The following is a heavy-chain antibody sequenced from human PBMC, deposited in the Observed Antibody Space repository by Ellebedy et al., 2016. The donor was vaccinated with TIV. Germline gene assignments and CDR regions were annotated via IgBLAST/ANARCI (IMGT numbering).Heavy chain of an antibody. CDR1: GFTFSSYA. Sequence: GESLKISCAASGFTFSSYAMSWVRQAPGKGLEWVSAISGSGGSTYYADSVKGRFTISRDNSKNTLYLQMNSLRAEDTAVYYCANIWVRSSGFDYWGQGTLVTVSS. D-gene: IGHD3-22*01. J-gene: IGHJ4*02. CDR3: ANIWVRSSGFDY. V-gene: IGHV3-23*01. CDR2: ISGSGGST.